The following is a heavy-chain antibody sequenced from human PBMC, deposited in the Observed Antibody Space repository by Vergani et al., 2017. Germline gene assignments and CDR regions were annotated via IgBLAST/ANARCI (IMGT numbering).Heavy chain of an antibody. J-gene: IGHJ4*02. Sequence: QVQLQQWGAGLLKPSETLSLTCAVYGGSFSGYYWSWIRQPPGKGLEWSGEINHSGSTNYNPSLKSRVTISVDTSKNQFSLKLSSVTAADTAVYYCARRYCSSTSCYSHWGQGTLVTVSS. D-gene: IGHD2-2*01. CDR1: GGSFSGYY. CDR3: ARRYCSSTSCYSH. V-gene: IGHV4-34*01. CDR2: INHSGST.